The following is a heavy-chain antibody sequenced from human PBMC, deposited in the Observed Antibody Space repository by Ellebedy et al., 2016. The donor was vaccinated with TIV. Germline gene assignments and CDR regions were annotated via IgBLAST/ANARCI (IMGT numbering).Heavy chain of an antibody. D-gene: IGHD6-19*01. CDR3: AREVAGTAY. Sequence: SETLSLXXAVSGGSISSSNWWSWVRQPPGKGLEWIGEIYHSGSTNYNPSLKSRVTISVDTSKNQFSLKLSSVTAADTAVYYCAREVAGTAYWGQGTLVTVSS. V-gene: IGHV4-4*02. CDR1: GGSISSSNW. CDR2: IYHSGST. J-gene: IGHJ4*02.